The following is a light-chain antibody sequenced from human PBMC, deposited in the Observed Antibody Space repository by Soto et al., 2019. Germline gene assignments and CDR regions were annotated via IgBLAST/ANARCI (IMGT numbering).Light chain of an antibody. CDR3: QQYDDSQGFI. J-gene: IGKJ3*01. CDR2: GAS. CDR1: QSVNSRY. V-gene: IGKV3-20*01. Sequence: EIVLTQSPVTLSLSPGERATLSCRASQSVNSRYLNWYQQRPGQAPRLLIYGASTRAADISGRFSASGSGTDFTLTISRLEPEDFAVYYCQQYDDSQGFIFGPGTKVDPK.